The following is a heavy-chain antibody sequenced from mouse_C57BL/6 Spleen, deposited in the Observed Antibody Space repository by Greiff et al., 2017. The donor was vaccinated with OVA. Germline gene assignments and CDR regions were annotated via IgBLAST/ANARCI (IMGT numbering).Heavy chain of an antibody. CDR3: AREPYGSSYNYFDY. Sequence: QVNVKQSGAELARPGASVKMSCKASGYTFTSYTMHWVKQRPGQGLEWIGYINPSSGYTKYNQKFKDKATLTADKSSSTAYMQLSSLTSEDSAVYDCAREPYGSSYNYFDYWGQGTTLTVSS. V-gene: IGHV1-4*01. D-gene: IGHD1-1*01. J-gene: IGHJ2*01. CDR2: INPSSGYT. CDR1: GYTFTSYT.